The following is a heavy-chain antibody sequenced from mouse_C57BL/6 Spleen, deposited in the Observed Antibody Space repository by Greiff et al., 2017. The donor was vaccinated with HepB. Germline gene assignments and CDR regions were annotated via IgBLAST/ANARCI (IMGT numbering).Heavy chain of an antibody. J-gene: IGHJ3*01. CDR3: ARRGYYGSSRAWFAY. D-gene: IGHD1-1*01. CDR2: IDPSDSYT. V-gene: IGHV1-59*01. Sequence: QVQLKEPGAELVRPGTSVKLSCKASGYTFTSYWMHWVKQRPGQGLEWIGVIDPSDSYTNYNQKFKGKATLTVDTSSSTAYMQLSSLTSEDSAVYYCARRGYYGSSRAWFAYWGQGTLVTVSA. CDR1: GYTFTSYW.